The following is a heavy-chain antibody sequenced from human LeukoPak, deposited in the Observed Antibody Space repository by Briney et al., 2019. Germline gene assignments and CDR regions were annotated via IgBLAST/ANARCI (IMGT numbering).Heavy chain of an antibody. CDR1: GFTFSSFA. CDR2: FDGNGPNT. CDR3: AKPRTTGLGWAQFDY. J-gene: IGHJ4*02. D-gene: IGHD2-8*02. V-gene: IGHV3-23*01. Sequence: GSLRLSCAASGFTFSSFAMTWVRQAPGKGLEWVSGFDGNGPNTYYADSVKGRWTISRDNSRNTLYLEMNSLRPEDTAIYYCAKPRTTGLGWAQFDYWGQGSLVTVSS.